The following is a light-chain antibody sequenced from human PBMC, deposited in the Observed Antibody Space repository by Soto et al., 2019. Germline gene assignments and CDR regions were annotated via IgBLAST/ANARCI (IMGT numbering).Light chain of an antibody. CDR3: QQRSNWRYT. J-gene: IGKJ2*01. V-gene: IGKV3-11*01. CDR1: QSVSSY. CDR2: DAS. Sequence: EIVLTQSPATLSLSPGVRATLSCRASQSVSSYLAWYQQKPGQAPRLLIYDASNRATGIPARFSGSGSGTEFTLTISSLEPEDFAVYYCQQRSNWRYTFGQGTKVEIK.